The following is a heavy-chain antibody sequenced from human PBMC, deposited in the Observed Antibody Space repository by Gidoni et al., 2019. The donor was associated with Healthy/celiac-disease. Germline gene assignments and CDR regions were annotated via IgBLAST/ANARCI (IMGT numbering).Heavy chain of an antibody. D-gene: IGHD2-2*01. CDR3: AVPAALGGEFDY. J-gene: IGHJ4*02. V-gene: IGHV1-2*02. CDR1: GYTFTGYS. CDR2: INPNSGGT. Sequence: QVQLVQSGAEVQKPGASVTVSCKASGYTFTGYSMHWVRQAPGQGLEWIGWINPNSGGTNYAQKFQGRVTMTRDTSISTAYMELSRLRSDDTAVYYCAVPAALGGEFDYWGQGTLVTVSS.